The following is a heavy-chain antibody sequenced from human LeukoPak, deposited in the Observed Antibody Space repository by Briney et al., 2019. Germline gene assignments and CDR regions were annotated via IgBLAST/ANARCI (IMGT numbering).Heavy chain of an antibody. CDR3: ARGLSSIAARPVDY. Sequence: SETLSLTCAVYGGSFSGYYWSWIRRPPGKGLEWIGEINHSGSTNYNPSLKSRVTVSVDTSKNQFSLKLSSVTAADTAVYYCARGLSSIAARPVDYWGQGTLVTVSS. J-gene: IGHJ4*02. CDR1: GGSFSGYY. CDR2: INHSGST. D-gene: IGHD6-6*01. V-gene: IGHV4-34*01.